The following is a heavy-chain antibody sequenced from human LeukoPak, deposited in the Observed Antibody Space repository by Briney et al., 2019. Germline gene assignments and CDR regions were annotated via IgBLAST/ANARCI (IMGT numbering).Heavy chain of an antibody. Sequence: SETLSLTCTVSGGSISSYYWSWIRQPPGKGLEWIGSIYYSGSTYYNPSLKSRVTISVDTSKNQFSLKLSSVTAADTAVYYCARALTSYDSSGYWVARAFDIWGQGTMVTVSS. V-gene: IGHV4-59*05. CDR3: ARALTSYDSSGYWVARAFDI. J-gene: IGHJ3*02. D-gene: IGHD3-22*01. CDR2: IYYSGST. CDR1: GGSISSYY.